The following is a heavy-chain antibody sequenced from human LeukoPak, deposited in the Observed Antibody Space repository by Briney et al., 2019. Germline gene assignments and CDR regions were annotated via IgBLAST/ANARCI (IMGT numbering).Heavy chain of an antibody. J-gene: IGHJ4*02. V-gene: IGHV1-2*02. CDR3: ERDGSVCDY. Sequence: ASVKVSCKASGYTFSGYYMHWVRQAPGQGLEWMGLINPNSCGTNYAHKFQGRVTITRDTSISTVYMELSRLRSDDTAVYYCERDGSVCDYWGQGTLVTVSS. CDR2: INPNSCGT. CDR1: GYTFSGYY. D-gene: IGHD6-19*01.